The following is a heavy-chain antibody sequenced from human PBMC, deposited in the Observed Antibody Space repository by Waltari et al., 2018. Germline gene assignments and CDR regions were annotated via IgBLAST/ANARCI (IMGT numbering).Heavy chain of an antibody. CDR2: IYYTGYT. J-gene: IGHJ4*02. V-gene: IGHV4-59*01. D-gene: IGHD6-13*01. Sequence: QVQLQESGPGLVKPSETLSLTCTVSDVSIGKYYWTWIRQSPGMGLEWIGYIYYTGYTIYNPSLKSRITISLDTSKSQFSLSLYAVTAADTAVYYCVTGSVDSRSWYEFDYWGQGTLVTV. CDR1: DVSIGKYY. CDR3: VTGSVDSRSWYEFDY.